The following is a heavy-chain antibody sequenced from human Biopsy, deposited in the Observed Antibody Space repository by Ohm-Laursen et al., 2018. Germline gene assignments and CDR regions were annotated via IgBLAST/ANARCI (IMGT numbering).Heavy chain of an antibody. CDR2: ITWNSGHI. V-gene: IGHV3-9*01. CDR1: DFTFDDYA. J-gene: IGHJ6*02. CDR3: VKDIRRYFYGMDV. D-gene: IGHD3-10*01. Sequence: SLRLSCTASDFTFDDYAMSWVRQPPGKGLEWVSGITWNSGHIAYADSVKGRFTISRDNAKNVLWLQMNSLRVDDTAMYYCVKDIRRYFYGMDVWGQGTTVTVS.